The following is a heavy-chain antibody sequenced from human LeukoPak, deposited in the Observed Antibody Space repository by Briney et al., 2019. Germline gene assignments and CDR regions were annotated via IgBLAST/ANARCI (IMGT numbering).Heavy chain of an antibody. V-gene: IGHV3-30*03. D-gene: IGHD2-8*01. CDR2: ISYDGNNK. Sequence: GRSLRLSCAASGFTFSSYGMHWVRQAPGKGLEWVALISYDGNNKYYVDSVKGRFTISRDNSKNTLYLEMNSLRVEDTAVYYCARDGLYQDSDGFDPESFDYWGQGTLVSVSS. CDR1: GFTFSSYG. J-gene: IGHJ4*02. CDR3: ARDGLYQDSDGFDPESFDY.